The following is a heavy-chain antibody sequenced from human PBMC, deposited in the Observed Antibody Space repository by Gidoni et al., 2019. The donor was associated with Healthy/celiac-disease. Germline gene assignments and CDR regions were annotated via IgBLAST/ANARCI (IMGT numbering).Heavy chain of an antibody. D-gene: IGHD3-22*01. J-gene: IGHJ4*02. CDR1: GYTFTGYY. Sequence: QVQLVQSGAEVKKPGASVKVSCKASGYTFTGYYMHWVRQAPGQGLEWMGRINPNSGGTNYAQKLQGRVTMTRETYISTDYMELSRLRSDDTAVYYCARVSFWDSSGNFDYWGQGTLVTVSS. CDR2: INPNSGGT. CDR3: ARVSFWDSSGNFDY. V-gene: IGHV1-2*06.